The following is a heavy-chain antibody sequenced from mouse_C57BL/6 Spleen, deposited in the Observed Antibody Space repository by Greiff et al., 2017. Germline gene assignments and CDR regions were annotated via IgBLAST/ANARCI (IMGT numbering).Heavy chain of an antibody. D-gene: IGHD1-1*01. V-gene: IGHV1-72*01. CDR3: AREEFITTVRWYFDV. CDR2: IDPNSGGT. Sequence: QVQLQQPGAELVKPGASVKLSCKASGYTFTSYWMHWVKQRPGRGLEWIGRIDPNSGGTTYNEKFKSKATLTVDKPASTAYMQLSSLTSEDSAVYYCAREEFITTVRWYFDVWGTGTTVTVSS. CDR1: GYTFTSYW. J-gene: IGHJ1*03.